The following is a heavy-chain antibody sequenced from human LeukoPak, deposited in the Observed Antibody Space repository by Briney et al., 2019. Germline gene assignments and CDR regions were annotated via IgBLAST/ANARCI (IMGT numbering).Heavy chain of an antibody. CDR1: GFTFSSYW. J-gene: IGHJ4*02. V-gene: IGHV3-48*04. CDR2: IRSSGSTI. Sequence: GGSLRLSCTASGFTFSSYWMHWVRQAPGKGLEWVSYIRSSGSTIYYADSVKGRFTISRENAKNSLYLQMNSLRAEDTAVYYCASGYGYNYFPPIDYWGQGTLVTVSS. CDR3: ASGYGYNYFPPIDY. D-gene: IGHD5-24*01.